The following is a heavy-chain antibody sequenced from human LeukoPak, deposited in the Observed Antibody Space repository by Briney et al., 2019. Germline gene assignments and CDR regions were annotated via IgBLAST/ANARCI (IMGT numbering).Heavy chain of an antibody. CDR2: INWNGGST. D-gene: IGHD4-23*01. CDR3: ARNGGNLYYYYMDV. J-gene: IGHJ6*03. Sequence: GGSLRLSCAASGFTFDDYGMSWVRQAPGKGLEWVSGINWNGGSTGYADSVKGRFTISRDNAKNSLYLQVNSLRAEDTALYYCARNGGNLYYYYMDVWGKGTTVTVSS. V-gene: IGHV3-20*04. CDR1: GFTFDDYG.